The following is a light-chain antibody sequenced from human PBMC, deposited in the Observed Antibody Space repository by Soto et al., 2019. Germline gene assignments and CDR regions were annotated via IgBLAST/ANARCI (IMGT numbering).Light chain of an antibody. CDR2: SNN. CDR3: AAWDDSLSGRV. Sequence: QSVLTQPPSVSGAPGQRVTISCTGSSSNIGAGYDVHWYQQFPGTTPKFLMYSNNQRPSGVPDRFSGSKSGTSASLAISGLRSEDEADYYCAAWDDSLSGRVLGGGTKLTVL. J-gene: IGLJ3*02. V-gene: IGLV1-47*02. CDR1: SSNIGAGYD.